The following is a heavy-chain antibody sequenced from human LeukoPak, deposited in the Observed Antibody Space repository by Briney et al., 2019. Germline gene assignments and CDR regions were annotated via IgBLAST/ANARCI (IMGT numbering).Heavy chain of an antibody. CDR1: GFTVSSNY. V-gene: IGHV3-11*04. D-gene: IGHD3-10*01. J-gene: IGHJ5*02. CDR3: ARDRARFSNWLDP. CDR2: ISSSGSTI. Sequence: GGSLRLSCAASGFTVSSNYMSWIRQAPGKGLEWVSYISSSGSTIYYADSVKGRFTISRDNAKNSLYLQMNSLRVEDTAVYYCARDRARFSNWLDPWGQGTLVTVSS.